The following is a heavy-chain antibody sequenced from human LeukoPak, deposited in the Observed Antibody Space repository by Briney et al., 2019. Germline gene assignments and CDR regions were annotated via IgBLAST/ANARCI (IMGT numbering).Heavy chain of an antibody. CDR1: GYSISSGYY. CDR2: IYHSGST. D-gene: IGHD3/OR15-3a*01. V-gene: IGHV4-38-2*01. Sequence: PSETLSLTGAGSGYSISSGYYWGWIPQPPGKGLEWIGTIYHSGSTYYNPSLRSRVTISVATYKNQFSLKLSSATVADTAVYYCATYNTFRLGFDYWGQGTLVTVSS. J-gene: IGHJ4*02. CDR3: ATYNTFRLGFDY.